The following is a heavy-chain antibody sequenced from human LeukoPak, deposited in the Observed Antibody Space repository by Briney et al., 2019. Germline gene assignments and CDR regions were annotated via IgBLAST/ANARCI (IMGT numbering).Heavy chain of an antibody. J-gene: IGHJ4*02. D-gene: IGHD6-13*01. CDR1: GGSFSGYY. Sequence: PSETLSLTCAVYGGSFSGYYWSWIRQPPGKGLEWIGEINHSGSTNYNPSLTSRLTISVDTSKNHFSLKLSSVTAADTAVYYCARGIRGYSSSWYDYWGQGTLVTVSS. CDR3: ARGIRGYSSSWYDY. CDR2: INHSGST. V-gene: IGHV4-34*01.